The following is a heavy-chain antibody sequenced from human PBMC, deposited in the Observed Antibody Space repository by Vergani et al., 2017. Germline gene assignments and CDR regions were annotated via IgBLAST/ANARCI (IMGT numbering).Heavy chain of an antibody. CDR3: ARVFTAAGTRYFDY. Sequence: QVQLVESVGGVVQPGRSLRLSCAASGFTFSSYAMHWVRQAPGKGLEWVAVISYDGSNKYYADSVKGRFTISRDNSKNTLYLQMNSLRAEDTAVYYCARVFTAAGTRYFDYWGQGTLVTVSS. V-gene: IGHV3-30*04. CDR1: GFTFSSYA. J-gene: IGHJ4*02. CDR2: ISYDGSNK. D-gene: IGHD6-13*01.